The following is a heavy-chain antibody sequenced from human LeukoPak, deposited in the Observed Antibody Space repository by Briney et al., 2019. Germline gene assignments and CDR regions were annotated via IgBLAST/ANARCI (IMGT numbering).Heavy chain of an antibody. D-gene: IGHD3-9*01. Sequence: GGSLRLSCAASGFTFSSSWMSWVRQAPGKGLEWVANIKQDGSEKYYVDSVKGRFTISRDNAKNSLYLQMNSLRAEDTAVYYCARDQRYFGSWGQGTLVTDSS. CDR2: IKQDGSEK. V-gene: IGHV3-7*01. CDR3: ARDQRYFGS. CDR1: GFTFSSSW. J-gene: IGHJ5*02.